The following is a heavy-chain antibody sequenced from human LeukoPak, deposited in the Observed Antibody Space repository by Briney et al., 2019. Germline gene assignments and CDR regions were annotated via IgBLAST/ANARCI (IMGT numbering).Heavy chain of an antibody. CDR2: IYASGST. D-gene: IGHD3-10*01. CDR1: GNSISSGDNY. V-gene: IGHV4-61*09. CDR3: ARDSGGGSGSYYRYFDY. J-gene: IGHJ4*02. Sequence: PSETLSLTCTVSGNSISSGDNYWSWIRQPAGKGLEWIGHIYASGSTNYNPSLKSRVTISIDTSKNQFSLKLTSMTAADTAVYYCARDSGGGSGSYYRYFDYWGQGTLVTVSS.